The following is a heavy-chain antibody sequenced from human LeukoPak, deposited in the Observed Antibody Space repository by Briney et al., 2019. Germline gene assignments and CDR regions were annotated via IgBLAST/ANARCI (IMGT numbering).Heavy chain of an antibody. D-gene: IGHD1-26*01. Sequence: GESLKISCKGSGYTFANYWIGWARQMPGKGLEWMGIIYPGDSDTRYSPSFQGQVTISVDKSISTVYLQWSSLKASDTAMYYCASPSRSFYYGFDYWGQGTLVTVSS. CDR2: IYPGDSDT. V-gene: IGHV5-51*01. CDR1: GYTFANYW. J-gene: IGHJ4*02. CDR3: ASPSRSFYYGFDY.